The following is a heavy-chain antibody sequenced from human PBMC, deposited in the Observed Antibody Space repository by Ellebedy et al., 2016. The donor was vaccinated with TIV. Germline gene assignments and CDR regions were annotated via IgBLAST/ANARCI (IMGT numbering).Heavy chain of an antibody. J-gene: IGHJ2*01. CDR1: GFPFRSYA. Sequence: GESLKISCAASGFPFRSYAMYWVRQAPGKGPEWLAVMSYDGRDKYNGDFLKGRITISRDNSRNMLHLQMNTLTPEDTATYYCARDGYWSFDLWGRGTLVSVSS. CDR2: MSYDGRDK. CDR3: ARDGYWSFDL. V-gene: IGHV3-30*01.